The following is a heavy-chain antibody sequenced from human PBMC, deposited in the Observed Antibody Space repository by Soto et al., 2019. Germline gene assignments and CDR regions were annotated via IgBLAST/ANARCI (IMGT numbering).Heavy chain of an antibody. CDR3: ARERGAYTYFDY. CDR2: SNTYNGNI. D-gene: IGHD3-10*01. CDR1: GYMFASYG. V-gene: IGHV1-18*01. Sequence: QVQLVQSGAEVKKPGASVKVSCKVSGYMFASYGISWARQAPGQGLEWMGWSNTYNGNINYAQKFQGRVTMTTDTSTSTAYMELRGLGSDDTALYYCARERGAYTYFDYWGQGTLVTVSS. J-gene: IGHJ4*02.